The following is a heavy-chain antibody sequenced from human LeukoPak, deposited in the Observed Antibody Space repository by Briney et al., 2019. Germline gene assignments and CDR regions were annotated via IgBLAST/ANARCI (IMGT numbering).Heavy chain of an antibody. J-gene: IGHJ4*02. CDR3: ARGANYYDISTFYY. CDR1: GASVTSFY. D-gene: IGHD3-22*01. V-gene: IGHV4-59*02. CDR2: THYSGTT. Sequence: PSETLSLTCNVSGASVTSFYWSWIRQPPGKGLEWIGYTHYSGTTNYNPSLKSRVTISLDTSRNQFSLRLSSVTAADTAIYYCARGANYYDISTFYYWGQGTLVTVSS.